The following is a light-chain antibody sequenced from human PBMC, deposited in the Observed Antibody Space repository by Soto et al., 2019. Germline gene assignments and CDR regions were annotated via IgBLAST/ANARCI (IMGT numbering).Light chain of an antibody. J-gene: IGKJ5*01. CDR1: QSVSSH. Sequence: EIVLTQSPATLSLSPGERATLSCRASQSVSSHLAWYQQKPGQAPRLLIYDVSNRATGIPARFSGSGSGTDFTLTISSLEPEDFAVYYCQQRSNWPPITFGQGTRLEIK. CDR3: QQRSNWPPIT. CDR2: DVS. V-gene: IGKV3-11*01.